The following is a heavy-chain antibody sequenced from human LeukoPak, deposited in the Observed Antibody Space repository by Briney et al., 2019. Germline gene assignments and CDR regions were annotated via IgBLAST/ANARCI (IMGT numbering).Heavy chain of an antibody. CDR3: ARGGGLDV. Sequence: GGSLRLSCAASGFTSSSSAMNWARQAPGKGLEWVASINHNGNVNYYVDSVKGRFTISRDNAKNSLYLQMSNLRAEDTAVYFCARGGGLDVWGQGATVTVSS. J-gene: IGHJ6*02. CDR2: INHNGNVN. CDR1: GFTSSSSA. V-gene: IGHV3-7*03. D-gene: IGHD3-16*01.